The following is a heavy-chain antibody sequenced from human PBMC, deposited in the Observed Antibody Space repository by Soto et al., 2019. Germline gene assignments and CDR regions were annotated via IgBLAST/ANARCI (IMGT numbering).Heavy chain of an antibody. Sequence: SLRLSCAASGFTFSSYSMNWVRQAPGKGLEWVSSISSSSSYIYYADSVKGRFTISRDNAKNSLYLQMNSLRAEDTAVYYCARDPGYCSSTSCYAPTRWFDPWGQGTLVTVSS. CDR1: GFTFSSYS. D-gene: IGHD2-2*01. J-gene: IGHJ5*02. CDR3: ARDPGYCSSTSCYAPTRWFDP. CDR2: ISSSSSYI. V-gene: IGHV3-21*01.